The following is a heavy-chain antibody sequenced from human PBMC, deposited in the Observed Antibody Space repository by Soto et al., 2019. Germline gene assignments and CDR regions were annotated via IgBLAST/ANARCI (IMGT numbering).Heavy chain of an antibody. Sequence: QVQLVQSGAEVRKPGASVKVSCKVSAYTFSNYGISWVRQAPGQGLEWMGWINTYNDNTNYAQNLQGRVTMTTDTSAGTAYLELRSLRSDDTAVSYCATLGHCSGGTCYYYYGMDVWGQGTTVTVSS. CDR2: INTYNDNT. CDR1: AYTFSNYG. V-gene: IGHV1-18*01. J-gene: IGHJ6*02. CDR3: ATLGHCSGGTCYYYYGMDV. D-gene: IGHD2-15*01.